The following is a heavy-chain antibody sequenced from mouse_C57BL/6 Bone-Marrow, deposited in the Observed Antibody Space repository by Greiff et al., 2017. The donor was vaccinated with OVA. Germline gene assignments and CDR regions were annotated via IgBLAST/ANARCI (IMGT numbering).Heavy chain of an antibody. D-gene: IGHD1-1*01. J-gene: IGHJ4*01. Sequence: VKLVESGPGLVAPSQSLSITCTVSGFSLTSYAISWVRQPPGKGLEWLGVIWTGGGTNYNSALKSRLSISKDNSKSQVFLKMNSLQTDDTARYYCARIITTVVDAMDYWGQGTSVTVSS. V-gene: IGHV2-9-1*01. CDR3: ARIITTVVDAMDY. CDR1: GFSLTSYA. CDR2: IWTGGGT.